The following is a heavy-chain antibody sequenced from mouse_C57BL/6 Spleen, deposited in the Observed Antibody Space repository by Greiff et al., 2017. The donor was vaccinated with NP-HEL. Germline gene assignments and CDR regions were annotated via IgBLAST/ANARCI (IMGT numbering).Heavy chain of an antibody. J-gene: IGHJ4*01. D-gene: IGHD1-1*01. Sequence: EVQRVESGGGLVKPGGSLKLSCAASGFTFSSYAMSWVRQTPEKRLEWVATISDGGSYTYYPDNVKGRFTISRDNAKNNRYLQMSHLKSEDTAMYYCARDPYYYGTSYAMDYRGQGTSVTVTS. CDR2: ISDGGSYT. CDR1: GFTFSSYA. CDR3: ARDPYYYGTSYAMDY. V-gene: IGHV5-4*01.